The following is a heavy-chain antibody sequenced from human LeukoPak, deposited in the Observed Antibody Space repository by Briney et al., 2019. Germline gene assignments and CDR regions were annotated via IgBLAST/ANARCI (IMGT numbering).Heavy chain of an antibody. V-gene: IGHV3-30-3*01. Sequence: PGRSLRLSCAASGFTFSSYAIHWVRQTPGKGLESVAVISYDGSNKNYADSVKGRFTISRDNSKNTLYLQMNSLRAEDRAVYYCAKPGIAAASTSPNWFDPWGQGTLVTVSS. CDR2: ISYDGSNK. D-gene: IGHD6-13*01. CDR1: GFTFSSYA. J-gene: IGHJ5*02. CDR3: AKPGIAAASTSPNWFDP.